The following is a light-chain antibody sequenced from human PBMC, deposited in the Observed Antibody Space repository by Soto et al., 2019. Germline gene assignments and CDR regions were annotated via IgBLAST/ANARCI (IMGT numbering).Light chain of an antibody. CDR3: QSYDSTLSARYV. CDR1: SSNIGAGYD. Sequence: QPVLTQPPSVSGAPGQRVTISCTGSSSNIGAGYDVHWYQQRPGTAPKLLIFRNINRPSGVPDRFSGSKSGTSASLAITGLQAEDEGDYYCQSYDSTLSARYVFGTGTKLTVL. J-gene: IGLJ1*01. V-gene: IGLV1-40*01. CDR2: RNI.